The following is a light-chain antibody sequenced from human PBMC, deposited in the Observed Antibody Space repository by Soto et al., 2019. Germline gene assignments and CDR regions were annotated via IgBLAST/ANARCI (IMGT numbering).Light chain of an antibody. CDR3: AAWDASRSACV. V-gene: IGLV1-47*01. Sequence: QSVLTQPPSASGTPGQGVTISCSGSTSNIGSNYVYWYQQLPGTAPKLLIYRNNQRSSGVPDRFSGSRSGTSASLAIVGLRSEDEAVYYCAAWDASRSACVFGNGTKVTV. CDR2: RNN. CDR1: TSNIGSNY. J-gene: IGLJ1*01.